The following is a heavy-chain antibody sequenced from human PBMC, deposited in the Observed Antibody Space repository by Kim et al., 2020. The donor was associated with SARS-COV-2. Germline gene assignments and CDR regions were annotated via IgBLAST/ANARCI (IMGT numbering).Heavy chain of an antibody. D-gene: IGHD3-3*01. Sequence: TQYAASVKDSFSISRDDSKSIAYLQMNSLKTEDTAVYYCTRDDFWSGYYTFWGQGTLVTVSS. CDR2: T. V-gene: IGHV3-49*02. J-gene: IGHJ4*02. CDR3: TRDDFWSGYYTF.